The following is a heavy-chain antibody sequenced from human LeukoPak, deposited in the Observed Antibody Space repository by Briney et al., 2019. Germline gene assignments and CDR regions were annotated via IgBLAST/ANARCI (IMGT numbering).Heavy chain of an antibody. D-gene: IGHD1-26*01. CDR1: GYTFTGYY. CDR2: INPNSGGT. V-gene: IGHV1-2*02. Sequence: ASVKVSCKASGYTFTGYYMHWVRQAPGQGLEWMGWINPNSGGTNYAQKFQGRVTMTRDTSISTAYMELSRLRSDDTAVYYCARDRKIVGATDYWGQGTLVTVSS. J-gene: IGHJ4*02. CDR3: ARDRKIVGATDY.